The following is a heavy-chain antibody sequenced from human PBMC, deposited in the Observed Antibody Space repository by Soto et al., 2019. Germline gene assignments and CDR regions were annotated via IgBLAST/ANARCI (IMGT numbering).Heavy chain of an antibody. CDR2: IIPLFGTT. Sequence: QVQAVQSGVAVRRPGSSVKVSCKASGDTFKNCVISWVRQAPGQGLEWMGGIIPLFGTTDFAQRFQGRLTITTDESTTTAYMELSRLRSEDKATYYGAAELGFGKVSLVWGQGTTVIVSS. V-gene: IGHV1-69*01. CDR1: GDTFKNCV. CDR3: AAELGFGKVSLV. J-gene: IGHJ6*02. D-gene: IGHD7-27*01.